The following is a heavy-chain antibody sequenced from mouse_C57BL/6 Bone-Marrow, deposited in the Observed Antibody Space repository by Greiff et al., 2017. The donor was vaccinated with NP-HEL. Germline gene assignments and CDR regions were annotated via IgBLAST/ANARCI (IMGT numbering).Heavy chain of an antibody. CDR3: ARERYYGRCDY. V-gene: IGHV1-64*01. Sequence: QVQLQQPGAELVKPGASVKLSCKASGYTFTSYWMHWVKQRPGQGLEWIGMIHPNSGSTNYNEKLKSKATLTVDKSSSTAYMQLSSLTSEDSAVYYCARERYYGRCDYWGQGTTLTVSS. J-gene: IGHJ2*01. D-gene: IGHD1-2*01. CDR2: IHPNSGST. CDR1: GYTFTSYW.